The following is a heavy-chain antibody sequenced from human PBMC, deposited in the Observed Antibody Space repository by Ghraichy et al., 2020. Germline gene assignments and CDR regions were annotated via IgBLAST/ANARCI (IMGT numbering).Heavy chain of an antibody. J-gene: IGHJ4*02. D-gene: IGHD6-19*01. CDR3: AKDHPSSGWPAFDY. CDR2: INNNNNP. CDR1: GFTFGRYA. Sequence: GESQNISCAASGFTFGRYAMSWVRQAPGQGLEWVASINNNNNPYYAGSVRGRFTISNDFSESTVYLHLGSLRADDTAIYYCAKDHPSSGWPAFDYWGQGVLVTVSS. V-gene: IGHV3-23*01.